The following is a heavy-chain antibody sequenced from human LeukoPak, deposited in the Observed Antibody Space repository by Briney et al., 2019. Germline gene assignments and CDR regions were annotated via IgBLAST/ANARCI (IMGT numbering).Heavy chain of an antibody. CDR3: ARSILRYFDYFDY. Sequence: GESLKISCKGSGYDFTRHWIGWVRQMPGKGLEWMGIIYPGDSDTRYSPSFQGQVTISADKSISTAYLQWSSLKASDTAVYYCARSILRYFDYFDYWGQGTLVTVSS. CDR1: GYDFTRHW. J-gene: IGHJ4*02. CDR2: IYPGDSDT. D-gene: IGHD3-9*01. V-gene: IGHV5-51*01.